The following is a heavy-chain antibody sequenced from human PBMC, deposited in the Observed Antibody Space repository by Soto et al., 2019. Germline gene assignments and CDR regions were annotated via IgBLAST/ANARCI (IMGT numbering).Heavy chain of an antibody. Sequence: ASVKVSCKASGGTFSSYAISWVRQAPGQGLEWMGGIIPIFGTANYAQKFQGRVTITADESTSTAYMELSSLRSEDTAVYYCARSGIYCSSTRCYGGWFDPWGQGTLVTVSS. CDR2: IIPIFGTA. J-gene: IGHJ5*02. V-gene: IGHV1-69*13. CDR3: ARSGIYCSSTRCYGGWFDP. D-gene: IGHD2-2*01. CDR1: GGTFSSYA.